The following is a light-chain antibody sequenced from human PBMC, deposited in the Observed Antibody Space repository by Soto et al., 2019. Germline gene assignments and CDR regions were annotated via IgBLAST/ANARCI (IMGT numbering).Light chain of an antibody. CDR2: DVS. CDR3: SSFTTSTSYV. Sequence: QSALTQPASVSGYPGQSITISCTGTSSDVGAYDYVSWYQQHPGEVPKLMIFDVSDRPSGVSNRFYGSKSGNTASLTISWLQAEDEADYYCSSFTTSTSYVFGTGTKVTVL. CDR1: SSDVGAYDY. J-gene: IGLJ1*01. V-gene: IGLV2-14*03.